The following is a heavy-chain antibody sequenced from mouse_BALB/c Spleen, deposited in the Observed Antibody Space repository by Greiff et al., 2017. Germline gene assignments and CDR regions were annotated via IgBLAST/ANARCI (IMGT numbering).Heavy chain of an antibody. J-gene: IGHJ3*01. D-gene: IGHD3-1*01. V-gene: IGHV1-9*01. CDR3: ARSRAARAAWFAY. Sequence: VQLQQSGAELMKPGASVKISCKATGYTFSSYWIEWVKQRPGHGLEWIGEILPGSGSTNYNEKFKGKATFTADTSSNTAYMQLSSLTSEDSAVYYCARSRAARAAWFAYWGQGTLVTVSA. CDR2: ILPGSGST. CDR1: GYTFSSYW.